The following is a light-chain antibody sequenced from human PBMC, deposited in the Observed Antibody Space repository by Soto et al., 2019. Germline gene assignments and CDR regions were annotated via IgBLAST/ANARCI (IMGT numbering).Light chain of an antibody. J-gene: IGLJ1*01. CDR2: DVS. Sequence: QSALTQPASVSGSPGQSITLSCTGTSSDVGGYNYVSWYQQHPGKAPKLMIYDVSYRPSGVSNRFSGSKSGNTASPTISGLQAEDEADYYCSSYTSSSTLYVFGTGTKVTVL. CDR1: SSDVGGYNY. V-gene: IGLV2-14*01. CDR3: SSYTSSSTLYV.